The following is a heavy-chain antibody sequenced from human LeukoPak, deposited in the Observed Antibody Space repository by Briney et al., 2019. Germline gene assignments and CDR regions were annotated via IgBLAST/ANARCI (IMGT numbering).Heavy chain of an antibody. D-gene: IGHD2-2*01. V-gene: IGHV3-48*04. CDR3: ARPDIVVVPAASDY. Sequence: GGSLRLSCAASGFTFRSYSMNWVRQAPGKGLEWVSYISSSGSTIYYADSVKGRFTISRDNAKNSLYLQMNSLRAEDTAVYYCARPDIVVVPAASDYWGQGTLVTVSS. CDR2: ISSSGSTI. CDR1: GFTFRSYS. J-gene: IGHJ4*02.